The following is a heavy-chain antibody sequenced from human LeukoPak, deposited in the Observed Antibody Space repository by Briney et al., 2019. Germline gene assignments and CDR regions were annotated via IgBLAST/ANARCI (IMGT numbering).Heavy chain of an antibody. CDR1: GYTFTTSS. Sequence: ASVKVSCKASGYTFTTSSITWVRQAPGQGLECMGWIDPYSGNKNYAQKLQGRVTLTTDTSTSTAYMELRSLRSVDTAVYYCARDFPGITKLPASWGQGTLVTVSS. V-gene: IGHV1-18*01. CDR2: IDPYSGNK. J-gene: IGHJ5*02. D-gene: IGHD1-20*01. CDR3: ARDFPGITKLPAS.